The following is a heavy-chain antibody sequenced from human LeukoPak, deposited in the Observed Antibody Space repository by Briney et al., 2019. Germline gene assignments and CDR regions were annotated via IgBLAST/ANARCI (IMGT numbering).Heavy chain of an antibody. CDR2: ISYDGSNK. V-gene: IGHV3-30*04. Sequence: GGSLRLSCAASGFTFSSYAMHWVRQAPGKGLEWVAVISYDGSNKYYADSVKGRFTISRDNSKNTLYLQMNSLRAEDTAVYYCAKDESSGEMDWGQGTLVTVSS. CDR1: GFTFSSYA. CDR3: AKDESSGEMD. D-gene: IGHD2-15*01. J-gene: IGHJ4*02.